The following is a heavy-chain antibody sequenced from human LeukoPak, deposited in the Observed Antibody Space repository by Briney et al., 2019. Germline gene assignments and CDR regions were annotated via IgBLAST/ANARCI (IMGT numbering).Heavy chain of an antibody. V-gene: IGHV1-69*13. CDR1: GGTFSSYA. J-gene: IGHJ4*02. CDR2: ISPIFGTA. D-gene: IGHD3-10*01. Sequence: SVKVSCKGAGGTFSSYAISLVRPAPGQGLEWMGGISPIFGTANYAQKFQGRVTITADGSTSTAYMELSSLRSEDTAVYYCARDFRRLLWFVDLTDYWGQGTLVTVSS. CDR3: ARDFRRLLWFVDLTDY.